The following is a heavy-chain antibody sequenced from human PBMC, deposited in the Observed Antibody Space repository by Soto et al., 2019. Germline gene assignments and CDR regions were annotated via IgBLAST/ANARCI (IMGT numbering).Heavy chain of an antibody. D-gene: IGHD2-2*02. CDR1: GGSFSGYY. CDR3: ARGAQDIVVVPAAIDHYHYYYYMDV. J-gene: IGHJ6*03. V-gene: IGHV4-34*01. CDR2: INHSGST. Sequence: SETLSLTCAVYGGSFSGYYWSGIRQPPGKGLEWIGEINHSGSTNYNPSLKSRVTISVDTSKNQFSLKLSSVTAADTAVYYCARGAQDIVVVPAAIDHYHYYYYMDVWGKGTTVTVSS.